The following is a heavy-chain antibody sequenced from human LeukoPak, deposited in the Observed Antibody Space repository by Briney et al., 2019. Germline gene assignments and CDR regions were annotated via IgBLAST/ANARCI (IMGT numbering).Heavy chain of an antibody. J-gene: IGHJ6*02. D-gene: IGHD3-9*01. Sequence: GGSLRLSCAASEFTFNSYAMDWVRQGPGKGLEWVSAISGSGPSTYYADSVKGRFTISRDNSKNTLYLQMNSLRAEDTAVYYCARETLRYFDWLFSGLDVWGQGTTVTVSS. CDR1: EFTFNSYA. CDR2: ISGSGPST. V-gene: IGHV3-23*01. CDR3: ARETLRYFDWLFSGLDV.